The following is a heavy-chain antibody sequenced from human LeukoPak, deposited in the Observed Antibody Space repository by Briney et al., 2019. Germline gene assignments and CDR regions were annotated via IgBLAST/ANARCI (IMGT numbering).Heavy chain of an antibody. CDR1: GFTFSSYS. CDR2: IKQDGSEK. CDR3: ARGKYDSSGYPLLGFDY. Sequence: GGSLRLSCAASGFTFSSYSMNWVRQAPGKGLGWVANIKQDGSEKKYVDSVKGRFTISRDNAKKSLYLQMNSLRAEDTAVYYCARGKYDSSGYPLLGFDYWGQGTLVTVSS. J-gene: IGHJ4*02. V-gene: IGHV3-7*01. D-gene: IGHD3-22*01.